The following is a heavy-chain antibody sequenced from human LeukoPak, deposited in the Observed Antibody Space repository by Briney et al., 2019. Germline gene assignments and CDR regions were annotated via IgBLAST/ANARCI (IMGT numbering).Heavy chain of an antibody. CDR1: GYTLTELS. Sequence: ASVKVSCKVSGYTLTELSMHWVRQAPGKGLELMGGFDPENDETVYAQKFQGRVTMTEDISTDTAYMDLSSLRSEDTAVYYCATAPRAASVAVALPDYYYYGMDVWGRGTTVTVSS. J-gene: IGHJ6*02. CDR2: FDPENDET. D-gene: IGHD6-19*01. V-gene: IGHV1-24*01. CDR3: ATAPRAASVAVALPDYYYYGMDV.